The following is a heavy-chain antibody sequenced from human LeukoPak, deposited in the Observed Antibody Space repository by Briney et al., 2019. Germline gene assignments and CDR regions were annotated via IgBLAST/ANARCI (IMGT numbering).Heavy chain of an antibody. CDR3: ARFYSYYRDGSGTNAFDI. Sequence: SETLSLTCTVSGDSISSSSYYWDWIRQPPGKGLEWIGSIYYSGSTYYNPSLKSRVTISVDTSKNQFSLKLSSVTAADTAVYYCARFYSYYRDGSGTNAFDIWGQGTMVTVSS. V-gene: IGHV4-39*07. CDR1: GDSISSSSYY. CDR2: IYYSGST. D-gene: IGHD3-22*01. J-gene: IGHJ3*02.